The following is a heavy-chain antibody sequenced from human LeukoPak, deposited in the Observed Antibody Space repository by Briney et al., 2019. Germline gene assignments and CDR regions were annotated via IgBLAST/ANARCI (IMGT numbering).Heavy chain of an antibody. CDR3: ARLGIYCSSNSCYNGANNWFDP. D-gene: IGHD2-2*02. CDR1: GYSISSGYY. CDR2: IYHSGST. Sequence: PSETLSLTCAVSGYSISSGYYWGGIRQPPGKGLEWIGSIYHSGSTYYNPSLKSRVTISVDTSKNQFALKVSSVTPADTAVYYCARLGIYCSSNSCYNGANNWFDPWGQGTLVTVSS. J-gene: IGHJ5*02. V-gene: IGHV4-38-2*01.